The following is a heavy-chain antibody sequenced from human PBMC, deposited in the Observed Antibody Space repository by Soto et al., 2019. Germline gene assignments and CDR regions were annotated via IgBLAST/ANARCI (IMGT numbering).Heavy chain of an antibody. V-gene: IGHV4-59*08. D-gene: IGHD2-15*01. J-gene: IGHJ4*02. CDR2: IYYSGST. CDR3: ARHQVAFDY. Sequence: SDTLSLTCPVIGVSICSYYWSWIRQPPGKGLEWIGYIYYSGSTNYNPSLKSRVTISVDTSKNQFSLKLSSVTAADTAVYYCARHQVAFDYWGQGTLVAVS. CDR1: GVSICSYY.